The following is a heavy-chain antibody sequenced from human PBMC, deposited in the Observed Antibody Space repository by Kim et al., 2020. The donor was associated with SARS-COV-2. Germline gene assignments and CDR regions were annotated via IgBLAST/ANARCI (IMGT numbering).Heavy chain of an antibody. CDR2: IKQDGSEK. J-gene: IGHJ4*02. D-gene: IGHD3-3*01. CDR1: GFTFSSYW. Sequence: GGSLRRSCAASGFTFSSYWMSWVRQAPGKGLEWVANIKQDGSEKYYVDSVKGRFTISRDNAKNSLYLQMNSLRAEDTAVYYCARDRRITIFGVVTHFDYWGQGTLVTVSS. CDR3: ARDRRITIFGVVTHFDY. V-gene: IGHV3-7*01.